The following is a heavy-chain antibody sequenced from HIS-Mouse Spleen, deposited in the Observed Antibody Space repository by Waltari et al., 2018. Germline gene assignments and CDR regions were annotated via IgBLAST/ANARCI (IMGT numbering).Heavy chain of an antibody. D-gene: IGHD6-13*01. CDR3: ARGAYSSSGTHY. V-gene: IGHV1-2*02. J-gene: IGHJ4*02. CDR2: IKPNRGGT. Sequence: QVQLVQSGAEVKKPGASVKVSCKASGYTFTGYYMHCVRQAPGQGLEWMGWIKPNRGGTNYAQKCQGRVTMTTDTSTSTAYMELRSLRSDDTAVYYCARGAYSSSGTHYWGQGTLVTVSS. CDR1: GYTFTGYY.